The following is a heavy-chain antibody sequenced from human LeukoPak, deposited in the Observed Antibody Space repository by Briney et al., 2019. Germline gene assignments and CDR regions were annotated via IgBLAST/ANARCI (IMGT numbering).Heavy chain of an antibody. CDR3: ARDGVDHCSGDSCYPYYYYYYMDV. CDR2: INPNSGGT. CDR1: GYTFTGYY. V-gene: IGHV1-2*02. Sequence: GASVKVSCKASGYTFTGYYMHWVRQAPGQGLEWMGWINPNSGGTNFAQKFQGRVTMTRDTSISTAYMELSRLRSDDTAVYYCARDGVDHCSGDSCYPYYYYYYMDVWGKGTTVTVSS. D-gene: IGHD2-15*01. J-gene: IGHJ6*03.